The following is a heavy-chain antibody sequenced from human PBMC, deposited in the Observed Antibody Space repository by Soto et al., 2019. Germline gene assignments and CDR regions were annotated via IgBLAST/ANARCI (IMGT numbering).Heavy chain of an antibody. CDR1: GFTVSSNY. D-gene: IGHD6-13*01. V-gene: IGHV3-13*01. CDR3: ARDRGQQLAWYFDL. J-gene: IGHJ2*01. Sequence: GGSLRLSCAASGFTVSSNYMSWVRQATGKGLEWVSAIGTAGDTYYPGSVRGRFTISRENAKNSLYLQMNSLRAGDTAVYYCARDRGQQLAWYFDLWGRGTLVTVSS. CDR2: IGTAGDT.